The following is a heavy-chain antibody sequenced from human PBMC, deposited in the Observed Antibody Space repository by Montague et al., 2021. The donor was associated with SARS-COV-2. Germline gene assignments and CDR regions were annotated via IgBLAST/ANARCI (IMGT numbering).Heavy chain of an antibody. D-gene: IGHD3-22*01. Sequence: SETLSLTCGVSGGSISSSSSYWGWIRQPPGMGLEWIGSIYYSGSTYYNPSLKSRITISVDTSKNQFSLRLTSVTAADTAVYYCARDIRIPMLIVIQGYGMDVWGQGTTVTVSS. V-gene: IGHV4-39*07. J-gene: IGHJ6*02. CDR1: GGSISSSSSY. CDR2: IYYSGST. CDR3: ARDIRIPMLIVIQGYGMDV.